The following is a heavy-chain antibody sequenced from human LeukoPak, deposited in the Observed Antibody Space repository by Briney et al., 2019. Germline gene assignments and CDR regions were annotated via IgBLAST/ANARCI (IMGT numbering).Heavy chain of an antibody. CDR2: TYYRSKWYN. CDR3: AREGVSYFDY. J-gene: IGHJ4*02. CDR1: GDSVSSNSVA. D-gene: IGHD3-22*01. Sequence: SQTLSLTCAISGDSVSSNSVAWNWIRQSPSRGLEWLGRTYYRSKWYNDYAVSVKSRITINPDTSKNQFSLKLSSVTAADTAVYYCAREGVSYFDYWGQGTLVTVSS. V-gene: IGHV6-1*01.